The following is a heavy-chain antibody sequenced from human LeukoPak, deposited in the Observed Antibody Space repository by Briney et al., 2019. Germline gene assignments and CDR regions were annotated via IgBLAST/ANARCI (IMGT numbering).Heavy chain of an antibody. V-gene: IGHV3-66*02. D-gene: IGHD2-2*01. CDR3: ARDRCSSTRCHNWFDP. CDR1: GFTDSSNY. J-gene: IGHJ5*02. Sequence: GGSLTLSCAASGFTDSSNYMSWVRQAPGKGLEWVSVIYSGGSTYYAESVKGRFTISRDNSKNTLYLQMNSLRAEDTAVYYCARDRCSSTRCHNWFDPWGEGTLVTVSS. CDR2: IYSGGST.